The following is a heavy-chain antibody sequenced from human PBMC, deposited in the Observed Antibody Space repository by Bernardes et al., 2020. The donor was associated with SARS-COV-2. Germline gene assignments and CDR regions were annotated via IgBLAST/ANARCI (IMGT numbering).Heavy chain of an antibody. CDR3: ARDDDTNSRYSRFDY. J-gene: IGHJ4*02. Sequence: GGSLRLSCAASGFSLKSYGMHWVRQAPGKGLEWVAVIWYHGRDQYYADSVKGRFTISRDTSQNTVYLQMNSLRAEDTAVYYCARDDDTNSRYSRFDYWGKGTMVTGSS. CDR1: GFSLKSYG. CDR2: IWYHGRDQ. V-gene: IGHV3-33*01. D-gene: IGHD2-8*01.